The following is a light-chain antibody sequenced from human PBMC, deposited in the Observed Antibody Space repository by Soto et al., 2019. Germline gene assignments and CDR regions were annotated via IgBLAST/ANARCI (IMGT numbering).Light chain of an antibody. V-gene: IGKV3-20*01. CDR2: GAS. CDR1: QSVTSNS. J-gene: IGKJ2*01. CDR3: QQYGSSPSYT. Sequence: EIVLTQSPGTLSLSPGERATLSCRASQSVTSNSLAWYQQKPGQAPRLLIYGASSRATGIPDRFSGSGSGTDFTLTISRLEREDFAVYYCQQYGSSPSYTFGQGTKLEIK.